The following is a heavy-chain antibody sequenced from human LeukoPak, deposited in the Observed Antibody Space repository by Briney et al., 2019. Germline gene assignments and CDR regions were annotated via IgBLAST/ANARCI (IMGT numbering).Heavy chain of an antibody. J-gene: IGHJ4*02. CDR3: ARFWSGYYFRGKYYFDY. CDR1: GGSISSYY. Sequence: PSETLSLTCTVSGGSISSYYWSWIRQPPGKGLEWIGYIYYSGTANYNPSLKSRVTISVDTSKNQFSLKLSSVTAADTAVYYCARFWSGYYFRGKYYFDYWGQGTLVTVSS. D-gene: IGHD3-3*01. CDR2: IYYSGTA. V-gene: IGHV4-59*01.